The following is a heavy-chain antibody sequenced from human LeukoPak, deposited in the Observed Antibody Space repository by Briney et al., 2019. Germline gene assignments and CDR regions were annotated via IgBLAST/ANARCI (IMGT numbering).Heavy chain of an antibody. V-gene: IGHV4-59*08. J-gene: IGHJ6*03. D-gene: IGHD3-10*01. CDR3: ARHGEGGNSYYYYMDV. CDR2: IFSRGST. CDR1: GGSISSYY. Sequence: PSETLSLTCTVSGGSISSYYWSWIRQPPGEGLEWIGYIFSRGSTHHNPSLKSRLTISIDTSKNQSSLKLNSVTAADTAVYYCARHGEGGNSYYYYMDVWGKGTTVTVSS.